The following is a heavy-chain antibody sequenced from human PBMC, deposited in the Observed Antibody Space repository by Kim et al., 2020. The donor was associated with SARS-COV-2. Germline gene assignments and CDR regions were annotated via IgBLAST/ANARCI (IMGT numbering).Heavy chain of an antibody. D-gene: IGHD3-10*01. CDR2: IYYSGST. CDR3: ARLKTAITMVRGVISD. Sequence: SETLSLTCTVSGGSISSYYWSWIRQPPGKGLEWIGYIYYSGSTNYNPSLKSRVTISVDTSKNQFSLKLSSVTAADTAVYYCARLKTAITMVRGVISDWGQGTLVTVSS. J-gene: IGHJ4*02. CDR1: GGSISSYY. V-gene: IGHV4-59*08.